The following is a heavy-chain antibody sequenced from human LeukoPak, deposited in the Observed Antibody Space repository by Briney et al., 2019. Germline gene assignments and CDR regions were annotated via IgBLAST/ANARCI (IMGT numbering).Heavy chain of an antibody. CDR1: SESFSGYF. D-gene: IGHD5-12*01. CDR2: INYSGST. CDR3: ARGRGGYPD. V-gene: IGHV4-34*01. Sequence: KASETLSLTCAIYSESFSGYFWSWIRQPPGKGLEWIGEINYSGSTNYNPSLKSPATISVDTSNNQFSLKLSSVTAADTAVYYCARGRGGYPDWGQGTMVTVSS. J-gene: IGHJ3*01.